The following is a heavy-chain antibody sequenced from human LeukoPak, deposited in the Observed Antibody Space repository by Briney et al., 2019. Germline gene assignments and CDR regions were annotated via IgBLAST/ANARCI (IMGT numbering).Heavy chain of an antibody. CDR2: INTNSGAT. V-gene: IGHV1-2*02. Sequence: GASVTVSCKASGYTFTDYHMHWVRQAPGQGLEWMAWINTNSGATDYAQKFQGRVTMTEDTSTDTAYMELSSLRSEDTAVYYCATGTLQWLVLNYWGQGTLVTVSS. CDR3: ATGTLQWLVLNY. D-gene: IGHD6-19*01. CDR1: GYTFTDYH. J-gene: IGHJ4*02.